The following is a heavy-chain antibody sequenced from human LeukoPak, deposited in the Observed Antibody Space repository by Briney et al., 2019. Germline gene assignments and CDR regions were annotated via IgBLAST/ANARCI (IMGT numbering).Heavy chain of an antibody. CDR3: ARFNSGSYQHYFDY. Sequence: KTSETLSLTCTVPGGSISSSSYYWGWIRQPPGKGLEWIGSIYYSGSTYYNPSLKSRVTISVDTSKNQFSLKLSSVTAADTAVYYCARFNSGSYQHYFDYWGQGTLVTVSS. CDR2: IYYSGST. CDR1: GGSISSSSYY. J-gene: IGHJ4*02. D-gene: IGHD1-26*01. V-gene: IGHV4-39*07.